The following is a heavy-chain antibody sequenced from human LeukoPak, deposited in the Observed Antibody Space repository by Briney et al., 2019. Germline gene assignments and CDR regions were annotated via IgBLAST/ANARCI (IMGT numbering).Heavy chain of an antibody. CDR2: IYHSGST. CDR3: AYTGYSSE. J-gene: IGHJ4*02. CDR1: GGSFSGYY. V-gene: IGHV4-34*01. D-gene: IGHD2-2*02. Sequence: PSETLSLTCAVYGGSFSGYYWSWIRQPPGKGLEWIGYIYHSGSTYYNPSLKSRVTISVDRSKNQFSLKLSSVTAADTAVYYCAYTGYSSEWGQGTLVTVSS.